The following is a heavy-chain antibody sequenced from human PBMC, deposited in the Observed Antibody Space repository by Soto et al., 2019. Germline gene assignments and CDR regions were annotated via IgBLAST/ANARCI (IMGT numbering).Heavy chain of an antibody. CDR2: ISSTGNGK. J-gene: IGHJ4*02. V-gene: IGHV3-21*01. Sequence: VGSLRLSCAASGFTFSNFAVNWARQAPGKGLERLAFISSTGNGKYYADSVKGRFTISRDNAKNSLYLHMNSLRAEDTAVYYCARDHYGSGNYYFDYWGQGTLVTVSS. D-gene: IGHD3-10*01. CDR3: ARDHYGSGNYYFDY. CDR1: GFTFSNFA.